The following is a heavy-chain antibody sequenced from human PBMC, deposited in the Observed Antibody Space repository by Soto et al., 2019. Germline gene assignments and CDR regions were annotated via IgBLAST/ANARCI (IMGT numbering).Heavy chain of an antibody. D-gene: IGHD3-16*02. CDR3: AKASLITFGGVIGLFDY. V-gene: IGHV3-9*01. CDR2: ISWNSGSI. CDR1: GFTFDDYA. J-gene: IGHJ4*02. Sequence: GGSLRLSCAASGFTFDDYAMHWVRQAPGKGLEWVSGISWNSGSIGYADSVKGRFTISRDNAKNSLYLQMNSLRAEDTALYYCAKASLITFGGVIGLFDYWGQGTLVTVSS.